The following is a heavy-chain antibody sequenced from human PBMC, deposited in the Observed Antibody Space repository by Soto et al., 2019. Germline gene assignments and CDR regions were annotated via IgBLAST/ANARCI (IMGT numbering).Heavy chain of an antibody. V-gene: IGHV4-34*01. D-gene: IGHD2-8*01. J-gene: IGHJ4*02. CDR2: INHSGST. CDR3: ARVRHMYAIHY. Sequence: SETLSLTCAGYGGSFSGYYWSWIRQPPGKGLEWIGEINHSGSTNYNPSLKSRVTIAVDTSKNQFSLKLSSVTAADTAVYYWARVRHMYAIHYWGQGTLVTVSS. CDR1: GGSFSGYY.